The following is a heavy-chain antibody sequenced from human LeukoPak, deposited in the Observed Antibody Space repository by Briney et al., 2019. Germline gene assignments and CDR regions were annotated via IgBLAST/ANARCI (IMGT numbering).Heavy chain of an antibody. Sequence: GGSLRLSCAASGFTFSQYWMSWVRQAPGKGLEWVSVIYSGGSTYYADSVKGRFTISRHNSMNTLYLQMNSLRAEDTAVYYCARDSSGSGNGMDVWGQGTTVTVSS. CDR1: GFTFSQYW. V-gene: IGHV3-53*04. D-gene: IGHD3-10*01. J-gene: IGHJ6*02. CDR3: ARDSSGSGNGMDV. CDR2: IYSGGST.